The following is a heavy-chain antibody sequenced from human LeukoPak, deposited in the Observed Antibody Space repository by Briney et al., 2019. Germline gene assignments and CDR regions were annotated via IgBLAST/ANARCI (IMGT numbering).Heavy chain of an antibody. CDR2: INPNSGGT. D-gene: IGHD5-12*01. Sequence: ASVKVSCKASGYTFTGYCIHWVRQAPGQGLEWMGWINPNSGGTNYAQKFQGRVTLTRDTSISTAYMELSRLRSDDTAVYYCARDEVAAVFPLDYWGQGTLVTVSS. V-gene: IGHV1-2*02. CDR3: ARDEVAAVFPLDY. J-gene: IGHJ4*02. CDR1: GYTFTGYC.